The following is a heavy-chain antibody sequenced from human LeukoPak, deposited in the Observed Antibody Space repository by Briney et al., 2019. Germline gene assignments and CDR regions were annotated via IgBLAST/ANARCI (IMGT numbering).Heavy chain of an antibody. CDR3: ARDSYYYDSSGYYGMDV. D-gene: IGHD3-22*01. Sequence: GGSLRLSCAVSGFIVSSNHMNWVRQAPGKGLEWVSVIYSGGYSGGGPFYADSVKGRFTTSSDSSKNTLFLQMNSLRAEDTAVYYCARDSYYYDSSGYYGMDVWGQGTTVTVSS. CDR1: GFIVSSNH. V-gene: IGHV3-66*01. CDR2: IYSGGYSGGGP. J-gene: IGHJ6*02.